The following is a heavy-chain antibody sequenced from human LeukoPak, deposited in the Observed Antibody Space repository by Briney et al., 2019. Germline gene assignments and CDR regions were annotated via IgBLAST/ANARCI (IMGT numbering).Heavy chain of an antibody. CDR3: AILSSGWYYFDY. CDR2: IYPGDSDT. J-gene: IGHJ4*02. D-gene: IGHD6-19*01. V-gene: IGHV5-51*01. Sequence: IAIIYPGDSDTKYRPSFQRQVTISADKSITTAFLQWSSLKASDTAMYYCAILSSGWYYFDYWGQGTLVTXXS.